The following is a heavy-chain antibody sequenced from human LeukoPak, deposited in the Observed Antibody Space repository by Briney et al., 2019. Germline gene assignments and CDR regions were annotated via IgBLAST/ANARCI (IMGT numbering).Heavy chain of an antibody. Sequence: GGSLRLSCAASGFTFSSYEMNWVRQAPGKGLEWVSYIRSSRSTIYYAGSVKGRFTISRDNAKNSLYLQMNSLRAEDTAVYYCARAQYGSGSYHAYGFDYWGQGTLVTVSS. D-gene: IGHD3-10*01. CDR2: IRSSRSTI. CDR1: GFTFSSYE. J-gene: IGHJ4*02. V-gene: IGHV3-48*03. CDR3: ARAQYGSGSYHAYGFDY.